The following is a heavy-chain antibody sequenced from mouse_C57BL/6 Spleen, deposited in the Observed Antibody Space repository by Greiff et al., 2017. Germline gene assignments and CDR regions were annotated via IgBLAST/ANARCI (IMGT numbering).Heavy chain of an antibody. J-gene: IGHJ2*01. Sequence: EVMLVESGGDLVKPGGSLKLSCAASGFTFSSYGMPWVRQTPDKRLEWVATISSGGSYTYYPDSVKGRFTISRDNAKNTLYLQMSSLKAEDTAMYYCARENYFDYWGQGTTLTVSS. CDR3: ARENYFDY. CDR1: GFTFSSYG. CDR2: ISSGGSYT. V-gene: IGHV5-6*01.